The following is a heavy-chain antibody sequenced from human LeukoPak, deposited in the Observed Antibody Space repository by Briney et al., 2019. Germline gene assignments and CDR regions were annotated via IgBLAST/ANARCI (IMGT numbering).Heavy chain of an antibody. V-gene: IGHV3-21*01. J-gene: IGHJ6*03. CDR3: ARDRRGYYGTFYMDV. D-gene: IGHD3-10*01. Sequence: GGSLRLSCAASGFTFSSYSLNWVRQAPGKGLEWVSSISTSSSYIYYAESVKGRFTISRDNAKKSVYLQMNSLRAEDTAVYFCARDRRGYYGTFYMDVWGKGTTVTISS. CDR1: GFTFSSYS. CDR2: ISTSSSYI.